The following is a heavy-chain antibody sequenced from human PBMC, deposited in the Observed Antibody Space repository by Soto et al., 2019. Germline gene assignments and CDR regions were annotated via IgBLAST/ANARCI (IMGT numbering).Heavy chain of an antibody. V-gene: IGHV1-18*01. CDR3: ASSAYYGSGSYQGFDY. J-gene: IGHJ4*02. D-gene: IGHD3-10*01. CDR2: ISAYNGNT. Sequence: VSVKVSCKASGYTFTSYGISWVRQAPGQGLEWMGWISAYNGNTNYAQKLQGRVTMTTDTSTSTAYMELRSLRSDDTAVYYCASSAYYGSGSYQGFDYWGQGTLVTVSS. CDR1: GYTFTSYG.